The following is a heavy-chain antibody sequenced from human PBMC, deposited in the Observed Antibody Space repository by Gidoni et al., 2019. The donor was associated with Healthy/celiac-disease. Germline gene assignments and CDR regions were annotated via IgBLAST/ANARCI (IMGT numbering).Heavy chain of an antibody. CDR3: ARRFRHYDSSGYYYDY. CDR1: GGSISSSIYY. V-gene: IGHV4-39*01. CDR2: IHYSGKT. D-gene: IGHD3-22*01. J-gene: IGHJ4*02. Sequence: QLQLQESGPGLVKPSETRSLPCTVSGGSISSSIYYWGWIRKPPGKGLEGIGSIHYSGKTYYNPSLKSRVTISVDTSKNQFSLKLSSVTAADTAVYYCARRFRHYDSSGYYYDYWGQGTLVTVSS.